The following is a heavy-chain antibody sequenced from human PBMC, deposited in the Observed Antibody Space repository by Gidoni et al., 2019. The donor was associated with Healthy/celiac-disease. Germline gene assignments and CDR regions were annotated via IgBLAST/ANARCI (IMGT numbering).Heavy chain of an antibody. CDR1: GYTFTSYG. V-gene: IGHV1-18*01. CDR2: ISAYNGNT. Sequence: QVQLVQSGAEVKKPGASVKVSCKASGYTFTSYGISWVRQAPGQGLEWIGWISAYNGNTNYAQKLQGRVTMTTDTSTSTAYMELRSLRSDDTAVYYCARVLAYSSSWYRCWFDPWGQGTLVTVSS. CDR3: ARVLAYSSSWYRCWFDP. D-gene: IGHD6-13*01. J-gene: IGHJ5*02.